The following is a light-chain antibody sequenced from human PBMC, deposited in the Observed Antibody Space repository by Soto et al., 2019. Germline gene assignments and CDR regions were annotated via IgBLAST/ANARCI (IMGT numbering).Light chain of an antibody. V-gene: IGKV1-5*03. J-gene: IGKJ1*01. Sequence: DIQMTQSPSTLSASVGDRVTITCRASQSISDWLAWFQQKPGKAPNLLIYKASRLEGGVPSRFSGSGSETEFTLTISGLQPGDSATYYCQQYNSYSPTFGQGTKV. CDR2: KAS. CDR3: QQYNSYSPT. CDR1: QSISDW.